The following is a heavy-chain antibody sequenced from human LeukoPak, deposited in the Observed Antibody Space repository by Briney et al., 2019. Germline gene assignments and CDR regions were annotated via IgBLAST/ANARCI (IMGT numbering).Heavy chain of an antibody. Sequence: GGSLRLSCAASGFTFSSYAMHWVRQAPGKGLEWVAVISYDGSNKYYADSVKGRFTISRDNSKNTLYLQMNSLRAEDTAVYYCANDHPTYYYDSSGYGYFDYWGQGTLVTVSS. V-gene: IGHV3-30-3*02. CDR2: ISYDGSNK. D-gene: IGHD3-22*01. J-gene: IGHJ4*02. CDR1: GFTFSSYA. CDR3: ANDHPTYYYDSSGYGYFDY.